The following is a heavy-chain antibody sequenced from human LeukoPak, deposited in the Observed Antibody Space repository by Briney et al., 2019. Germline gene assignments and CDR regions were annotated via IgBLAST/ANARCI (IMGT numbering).Heavy chain of an antibody. CDR2: VYHSGIT. D-gene: IGHD4-11*01. J-gene: IGHJ4*02. CDR3: AREWQYQFDY. CDR1: GGSVTNTNYY. V-gene: IGHV4-39*07. Sequence: PSETLSLTCTVSGGSVTNTNYYWAWIRQPPGEGLEWVGSVYHSGITYYTPSLKSRVSISVDTSRNHFSLKVTSVTAADTAVYYCAREWQYQFDYWGQGRLVTISS.